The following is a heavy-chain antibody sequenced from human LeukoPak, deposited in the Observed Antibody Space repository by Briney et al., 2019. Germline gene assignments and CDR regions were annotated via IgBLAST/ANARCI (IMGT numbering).Heavy chain of an antibody. Sequence: GASVNVSCKASGYTFTSYGSSWVRQAPGQRVEWMGWISAYNGNTNYAQKLQGRVTMTTDTSTSTAYMELRSLRSDDTAVYYCARDPGIAVAGQGDNWGQGTLVTVSS. CDR1: GYTFTSYG. CDR3: ARDPGIAVAGQGDN. J-gene: IGHJ4*02. D-gene: IGHD6-19*01. V-gene: IGHV1-18*01. CDR2: ISAYNGNT.